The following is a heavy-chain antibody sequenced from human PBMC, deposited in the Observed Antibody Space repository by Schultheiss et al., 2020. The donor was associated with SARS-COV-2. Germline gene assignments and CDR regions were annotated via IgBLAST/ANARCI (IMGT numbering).Heavy chain of an antibody. CDR3: AKDKLYCSSTSCYRRKIGGGYYMDV. J-gene: IGHJ6*03. D-gene: IGHD2-2*01. CDR2: INSDGSDS. CDR1: GFTFSSYW. Sequence: GGSLRLSCAASGFTFSSYWMSWVRQAPGKGLEWVSRINSDGSDSSYADSVKGRFTISRDNSKNTLYLQMNSLRAEDTAVYYCAKDKLYCSSTSCYRRKIGGGYYMDVWGKGTTVTVSS. V-gene: IGHV3-74*01.